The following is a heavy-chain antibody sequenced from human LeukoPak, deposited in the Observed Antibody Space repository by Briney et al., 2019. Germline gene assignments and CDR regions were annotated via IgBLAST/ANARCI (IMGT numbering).Heavy chain of an antibody. CDR2: ISYDGSNK. Sequence: GGSLRLSCAASGFTFSSYAMHWVRQAPGKGLEWVAVISYDGSNKYYADSVKGRFTISRDNSKNTLYLQMNSLRAEDTAVYYCARELLWFGHWYFDLWGRGTLVTVSS. J-gene: IGHJ2*01. CDR3: ARELLWFGHWYFDL. CDR1: GFTFSSYA. V-gene: IGHV3-30-3*01. D-gene: IGHD3-10*01.